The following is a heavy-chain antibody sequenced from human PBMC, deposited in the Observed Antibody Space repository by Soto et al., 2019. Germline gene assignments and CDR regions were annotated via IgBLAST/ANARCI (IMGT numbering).Heavy chain of an antibody. CDR2: INSDGSST. CDR3: ARETVPDDAFDI. Sequence: GESLKISCAASGFTFSSYWMHWVRQAPGKGLVWVSRINSDGSSTSYADSVKGRFTISRDNAKNTLYLQMNSLRAEDTAVYYCARETVPDDAFDIWGQGTMVTVSS. V-gene: IGHV3-74*01. CDR1: GFTFSSYW. J-gene: IGHJ3*02. D-gene: IGHD1-1*01.